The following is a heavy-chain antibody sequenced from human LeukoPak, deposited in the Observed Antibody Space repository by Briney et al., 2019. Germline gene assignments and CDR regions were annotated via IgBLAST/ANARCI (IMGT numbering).Heavy chain of an antibody. D-gene: IGHD3-10*01. V-gene: IGHV5-10-1*01. J-gene: IGHJ4*02. Sequence: GESLKISCKGSGYSFTTYWITWVRPMPGKGLEWMGRIDPSDSYTKNSPSFQGHVSISADKSISTAYLQWSSLKASDTAMYYCGRLDMTRGVFIDYWGQGTLVTVSS. CDR2: IDPSDSYT. CDR3: GRLDMTRGVFIDY. CDR1: GYSFTTYW.